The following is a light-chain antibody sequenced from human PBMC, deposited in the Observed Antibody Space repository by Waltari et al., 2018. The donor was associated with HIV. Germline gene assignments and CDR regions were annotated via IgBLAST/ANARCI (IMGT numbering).Light chain of an antibody. CDR1: HRTSTY. V-gene: IGKV1-9*01. CDR2: AAS. CDR3: QHLNTYPYT. J-gene: IGKJ2*01. Sequence: DIQLTQSPSFLSASVGDRVTITSRADHRTSTYLAWYLHKPGKAPKLLISAASALQSGVPSRFSGSGSGREFTLTISSLQPEDFASYYCQHLNTYPYTFGQGTKLEIK.